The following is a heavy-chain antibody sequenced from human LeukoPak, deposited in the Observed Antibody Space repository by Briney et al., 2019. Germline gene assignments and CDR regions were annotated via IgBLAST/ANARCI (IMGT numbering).Heavy chain of an antibody. CDR2: ISTSGRTI. CDR3: ARDDRWANDC. D-gene: IGHD6-13*01. J-gene: IGHJ4*02. V-gene: IGHV3-48*03. CDR1: GFTFSICE. Sequence: PGGSLRLSCGASGFTFSICEINGVRRAPGKGLEWLSYISTSGRTIYYADSVKGRSTISRDNAKNSLYLQMNSLRAEDTAVYYCARDDRWANDCWGQGTLVTVSS.